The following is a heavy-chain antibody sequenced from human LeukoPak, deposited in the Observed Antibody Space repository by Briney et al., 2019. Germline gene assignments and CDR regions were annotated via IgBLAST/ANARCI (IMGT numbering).Heavy chain of an antibody. CDR3: ARDCRSFPDRFQR. CDR2: IYTSGST. D-gene: IGHD6-13*01. V-gene: IGHV4-4*07. J-gene: IGHJ1*01. CDR1: GGSISSYY. Sequence: SETLSLTCTVSGGSISSYYWSWIRQPAGKGLEWIGRIYTSGSTNYNPSLKSRVTISVDTSKNQFSLKLSSVTAADTAVYYCARDCRSFPDRFQRWGQGTLVTVSS.